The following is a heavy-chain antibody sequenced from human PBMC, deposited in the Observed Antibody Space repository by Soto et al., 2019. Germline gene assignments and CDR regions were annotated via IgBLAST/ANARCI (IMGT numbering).Heavy chain of an antibody. V-gene: IGHV2-26*01. D-gene: IGHD3-22*01. J-gene: IGHJ4*02. CDR2: IFSNDEK. Sequence: QVTLKESGPVLVKPTETLTLTCTVSGFSLSNARMGVSWIRQPPGKALEWLAHIFSNDEKSYSTSLKSRLTISKDTSKTQVVLTMTNVDPVDTATYYCARIYRYYYDSSGYYYLDYWGQGTLVTVSS. CDR3: ARIYRYYYDSSGYYYLDY. CDR1: GFSLSNARMG.